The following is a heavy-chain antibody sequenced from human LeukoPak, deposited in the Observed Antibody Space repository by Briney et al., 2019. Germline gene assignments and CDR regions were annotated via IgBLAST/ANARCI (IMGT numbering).Heavy chain of an antibody. CDR1: GYRFTSYW. CDR3: ARYPQVTYSGSSPPTYYGMDV. D-gene: IGHD3-10*01. J-gene: IGHJ6*02. CDR2: IYPGDSDT. Sequence: KYGESLKISCKGSGYRFTSYWIGWVRQMPGKGLEWMGFIYPGDSDTRYSPSFQGQVTISADKSMSTAYLQWSSLKASDTAMYYCARYPQVTYSGSSPPTYYGMDVWGQGTTVTVSS. V-gene: IGHV5-51*01.